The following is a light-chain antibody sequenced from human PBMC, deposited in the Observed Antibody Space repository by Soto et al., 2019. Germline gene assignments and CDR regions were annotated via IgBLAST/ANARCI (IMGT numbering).Light chain of an antibody. Sequence: EIVLTQSPGTLSLSPGERATLSCRASQSINSRYLAWYQQKPGQAPRLLIYGASSRATGIPDRFSGSGSGTVFTLTINRLEPDDFAVYYCQQFGSSPGFTFGPGTKVDIK. CDR2: GAS. CDR1: QSINSRY. V-gene: IGKV3-20*01. CDR3: QQFGSSPGFT. J-gene: IGKJ3*01.